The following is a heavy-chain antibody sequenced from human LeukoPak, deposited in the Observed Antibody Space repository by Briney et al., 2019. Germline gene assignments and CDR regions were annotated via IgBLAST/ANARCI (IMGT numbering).Heavy chain of an antibody. J-gene: IGHJ5*02. CDR1: GGSFSGYY. D-gene: IGHD6-19*01. CDR2: INHSGST. CDR3: ARVTAVAGSWFDP. V-gene: IGHV4-34*01. Sequence: SETLSLTCAVYGGSFSGYYWSWIRQPPGKGLEWIGEINHSGSTNYNPSLKSRVTISVDTSKNQFSLKLSPVTAADTAVYYCARVTAVAGSWFDPWGQGTLVTVSS.